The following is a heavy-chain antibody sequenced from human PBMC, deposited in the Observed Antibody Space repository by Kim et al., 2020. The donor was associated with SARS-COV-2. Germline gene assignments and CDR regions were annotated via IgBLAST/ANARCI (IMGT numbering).Heavy chain of an antibody. J-gene: IGHJ6*02. V-gene: IGHV7-4-1*02. D-gene: IGHD3-10*01. CDR1: GYTFTSYA. CDR3: ASSESDVLGVLRGHGSAYGMDV. Sequence: ASVKVSCKASGYTFTSYAMNWVRQAPGQGLEWMGWINTNTGNPTYAQGFTGRFVFSWDTSVSTAYLQISSLKAGDTAVYYCASSESDVLGVLRGHGSAYGMDVWSQGTTVTVSS. CDR2: INTNTGNP.